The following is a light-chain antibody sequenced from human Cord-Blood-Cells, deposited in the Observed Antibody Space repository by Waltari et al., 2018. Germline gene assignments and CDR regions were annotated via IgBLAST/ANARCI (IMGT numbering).Light chain of an antibody. J-gene: IGKJ1*01. V-gene: IGKV1-9*01. CDR1: QGISSY. CDR3: QQLNSYAWT. Sequence: DIQLTQPPSFLSASVGDRVTITCRASQGISSYLAWYQQKPGKAPKLLIYAASTLQSGVPSRFSGSGSGTEFTLTVSILQPEDFATYYCQQLNSYAWTFGQGTKVEIK. CDR2: AAS.